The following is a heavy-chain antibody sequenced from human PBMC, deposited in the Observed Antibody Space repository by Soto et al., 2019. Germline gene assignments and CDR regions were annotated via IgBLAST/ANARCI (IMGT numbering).Heavy chain of an antibody. D-gene: IGHD3-3*01. CDR3: ARGGRITIFGVVTHDY. V-gene: IGHV1-46*03. J-gene: IGHJ4*02. Sequence: ASVKVSCKASGYTFTSYYMHWVRQAPGQGLEWMGIINPSGGSTSYAQKFQGRVTMTRDTSTSTVYMELSSLRSEDTAVYYCARGGRITIFGVVTHDYWGQGTLVTVSS. CDR2: INPSGGST. CDR1: GYTFTSYY.